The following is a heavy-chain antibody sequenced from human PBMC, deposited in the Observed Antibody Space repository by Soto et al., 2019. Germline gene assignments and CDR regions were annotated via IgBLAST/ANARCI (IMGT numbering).Heavy chain of an antibody. J-gene: IGHJ4*02. CDR2: IIPIFGTA. V-gene: IGHV1-69*13. CDR1: GGTFSSYA. D-gene: IGHD3-22*01. CDR3: AREGYYDSSGYLDY. Sequence: SVKVSCKASGGTFSSYAISWVRQAPGQGLEWMGGIIPIFGTANYAQKFQGRVTITADESTSTAYMELSSLRSEDTAVYYCAREGYYDSSGYLDYRGQGTLVTVSS.